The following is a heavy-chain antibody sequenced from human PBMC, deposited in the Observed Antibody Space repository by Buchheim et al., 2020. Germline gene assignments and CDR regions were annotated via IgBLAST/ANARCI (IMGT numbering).Heavy chain of an antibody. V-gene: IGHV1-2*04. D-gene: IGHD2-21*02. CDR1: GYTFTGYY. CDR3: AREILTGSVVVTAQDYYYGMDV. J-gene: IGHJ6*02. CDR2: INPNSGGT. Sequence: QVQLVQSGAEVKKPGASVKVFCKASGYTFTGYYMHWVRQAPGQGLEWMGWINPNSGGTNYAQKFQGWVTMTRDTSISTAYMELSRLRSDDTAVYYCAREILTGSVVVTAQDYYYGMDVWGQGTT.